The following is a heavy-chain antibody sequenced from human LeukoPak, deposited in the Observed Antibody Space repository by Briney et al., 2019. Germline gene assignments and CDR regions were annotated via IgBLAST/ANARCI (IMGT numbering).Heavy chain of an antibody. V-gene: IGHV3-53*01. CDR2: IYSGGST. Sequence: SGGSLRLSCAASGFTFSSYAMHWARQAPGKGLEWVSVIYSGGSTYYADSVKGRFTISRDNSKNTLYLQMNSLRAEDTAVYYCARERPYYYDSSGYSNWFDPWGQGTLVTVSS. D-gene: IGHD3-22*01. CDR1: GFTFSSYA. CDR3: ARERPYYYDSSGYSNWFDP. J-gene: IGHJ5*02.